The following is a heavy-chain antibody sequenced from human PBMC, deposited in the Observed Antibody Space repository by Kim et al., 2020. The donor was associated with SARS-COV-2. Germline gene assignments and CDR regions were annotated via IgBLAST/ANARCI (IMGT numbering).Heavy chain of an antibody. CDR2: IWYDGSNK. D-gene: IGHD3-10*01. Sequence: GGSLRLSCAASGFTFSSYGMHWVRQAPGKGLEWVAVIWYDGSNKYYADSVKGRFTISRDNSKNTLYLQMNSLRAEDTAVYYCAREGAITMVRGVQPTFDYWGQGTLVTVSS. CDR3: AREGAITMVRGVQPTFDY. CDR1: GFTFSSYG. V-gene: IGHV3-33*01. J-gene: IGHJ4*02.